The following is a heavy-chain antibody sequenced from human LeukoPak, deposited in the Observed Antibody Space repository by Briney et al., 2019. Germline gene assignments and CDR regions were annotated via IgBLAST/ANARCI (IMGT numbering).Heavy chain of an antibody. D-gene: IGHD6-13*01. CDR1: GFTFSSYG. V-gene: IGHV3-30*19. J-gene: IGHJ4*02. CDR2: ISYDGSNK. Sequence: PGGSLRLSCAASGFTFSSYGMHWVRQAPGKGLEWVAVISYDGSNKYYADSVKGRFTISRDNSKNTLYLQMNSLRAEDTAVYYCARVGIGSSWYSGDYWGQGTLVTVSS. CDR3: ARVGIGSSWYSGDY.